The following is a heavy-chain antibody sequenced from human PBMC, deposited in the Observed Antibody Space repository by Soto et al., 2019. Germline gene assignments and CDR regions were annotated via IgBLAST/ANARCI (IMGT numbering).Heavy chain of an antibody. CDR3: AHLTTGGFYFDY. CDR1: GFSLRTSGVG. J-gene: IGHJ4*02. V-gene: IGHV2-5*02. CDR2: IYWDDGK. D-gene: IGHD4-17*01. Sequence: QITLKESGPTLVKPTQTLTLTCTFSGFSLRTSGVGVGWIRQPPGKALEWLALIYWDDGKRYSPSLKSRLTLTKETSKHQVVLRMTNMDPVDTATYYCAHLTTGGFYFDYWGQGTLVTVSS.